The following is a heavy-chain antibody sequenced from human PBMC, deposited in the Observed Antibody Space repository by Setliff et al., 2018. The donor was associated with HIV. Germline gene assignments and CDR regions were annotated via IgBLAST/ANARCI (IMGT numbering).Heavy chain of an antibody. J-gene: IGHJ4*02. Sequence: SETLSLTCTVSGGSININNYYWGWIRQPPGKGLEWIGSIYYSGATYYKPSLKSRLTIAIDTSKNQFSLTLTSVTAADTAVYYCARQMPFPGIAITPVDYWGQGALVTVSS. CDR2: IYYSGAT. CDR1: GGSININNYY. CDR3: ARQMPFPGIAITPVDY. V-gene: IGHV4-39*01. D-gene: IGHD5-12*01.